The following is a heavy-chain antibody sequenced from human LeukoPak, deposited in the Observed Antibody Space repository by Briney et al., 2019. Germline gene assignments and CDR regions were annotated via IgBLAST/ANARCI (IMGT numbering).Heavy chain of an antibody. D-gene: IGHD3-22*01. Sequence: GESLKISCKGSGYSFTSYWIGWVRQMPGKGLEWMGIIYPGDSDTRYSPSFQGQVTIPADKSISTAYLQWSSLKASDTAMYYCARLEYYYDSSGYSGHFDYWGQGTLVTVSS. CDR3: ARLEYYYDSSGYSGHFDY. V-gene: IGHV5-51*01. J-gene: IGHJ4*02. CDR1: GYSFTSYW. CDR2: IYPGDSDT.